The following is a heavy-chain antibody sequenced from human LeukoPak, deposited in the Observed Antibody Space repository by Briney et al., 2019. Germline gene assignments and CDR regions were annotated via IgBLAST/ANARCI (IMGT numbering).Heavy chain of an antibody. CDR2: MNPNSGNT. D-gene: IGHD2-2*01. J-gene: IGHJ4*02. CDR3: ARGLLYCSSTSCYAY. Sequence: ASVKVSCTASGYTFTSYDINWVRQAPGQGLEWMGWMNPNSGNTGYAQKFQGRVTMTRNTSISTAYMELSSLRSEDTAVYYCARGLLYCSSTSCYAYWGQGTLVTVSS. V-gene: IGHV1-8*01. CDR1: GYTFTSYD.